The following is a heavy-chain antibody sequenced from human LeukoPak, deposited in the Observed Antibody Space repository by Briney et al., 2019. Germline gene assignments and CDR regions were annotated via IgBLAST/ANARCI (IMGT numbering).Heavy chain of an antibody. J-gene: IGHJ4*02. D-gene: IGHD3-22*01. CDR2: INSDGSST. Sequence: GGSLRLSCAASGFTFSSYWMHWVRHAPGKGLVWVSRINSDGSSTSYADSVKGRFTISRDNAKNTLYLQMNSLRAEDTAVYYCARGNYSDSSGNLDYWGQGTLVTVSS. CDR1: GFTFSSYW. CDR3: ARGNYSDSSGNLDY. V-gene: IGHV3-74*01.